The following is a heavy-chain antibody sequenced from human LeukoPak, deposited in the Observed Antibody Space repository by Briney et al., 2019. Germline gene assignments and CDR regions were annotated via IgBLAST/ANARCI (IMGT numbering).Heavy chain of an antibody. J-gene: IGHJ4*02. D-gene: IGHD3-10*01. CDR1: GGSISSGSYY. V-gene: IGHV4-61*02. CDR2: IYTSGST. CDR3: AREGSSGC. Sequence: PSQTLSLTCTVSGGSISSGSYYWSWIRQPAGKGLEWIGRIYTSGSTKYNPSLKSRVTISADTSKNQFSLKLSSVTAADTAVYYCAREGSSGCWGQGTLVTVSS.